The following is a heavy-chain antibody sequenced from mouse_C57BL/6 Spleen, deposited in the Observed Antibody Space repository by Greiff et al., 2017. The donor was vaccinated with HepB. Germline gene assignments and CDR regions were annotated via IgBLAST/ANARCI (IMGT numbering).Heavy chain of an antibody. CDR1: GYTFTSYW. J-gene: IGHJ2*01. V-gene: IGHV1-69*01. Sequence: QVQLQQPGAELVMPGASVKLSCKASGYTFTSYWMHWVKQRPGQGLEWIGEIDPSDSYTNYNQKFKGKSTLTVDKSSSTAYLQLSSLTSEDSAVYYCARSDDGYYHFDYWGQGTTLTVSS. D-gene: IGHD2-3*01. CDR2: IDPSDSYT. CDR3: ARSDDGYYHFDY.